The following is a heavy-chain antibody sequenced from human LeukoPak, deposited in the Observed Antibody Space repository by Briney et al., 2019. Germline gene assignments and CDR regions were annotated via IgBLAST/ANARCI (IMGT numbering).Heavy chain of an antibody. J-gene: IGHJ4*02. CDR2: IKQGGSEK. CDR1: GFMFNNYW. V-gene: IGHV3-7*02. D-gene: IGHD6-13*01. CDR3: ARGGGIIAAAVVD. Sequence: GGSLRLSCAASGFMFNNYWMNWVRQAPGKGLEWVAMIKQGGSEKFYVDSVKGRFTISRDNAKNSLYLQMNSLRAEDTAVYYCARGGGIIAAAVVDWGQGTLVTVSS.